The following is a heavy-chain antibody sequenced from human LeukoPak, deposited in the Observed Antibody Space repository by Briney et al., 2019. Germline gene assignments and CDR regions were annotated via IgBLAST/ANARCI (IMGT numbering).Heavy chain of an antibody. D-gene: IGHD3-10*01. CDR1: GFTFSSYA. Sequence: GRSLRLSCAASGFTFSSYAMHWVRQAPGKGLEWVAVISYDGSNKYYADSVKGRFTISRDNSKNTLYLQMNSLRAEDTAVYYCARDMEVPRGQGTLVTVSS. CDR2: ISYDGSNK. V-gene: IGHV3-30-3*01. J-gene: IGHJ5*02. CDR3: ARDMEVP.